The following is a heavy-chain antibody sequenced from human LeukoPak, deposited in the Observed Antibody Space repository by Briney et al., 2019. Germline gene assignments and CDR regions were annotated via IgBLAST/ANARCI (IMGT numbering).Heavy chain of an antibody. D-gene: IGHD3-10*01. V-gene: IGHV5-51*01. J-gene: IGHJ6*02. CDR2: IYPGDSDT. CDR3: ARLGTYGSGSYYYYYGMDV. CDR1: GYSFTSYW. Sequence: GESLKISCKGSGYSFTSYWIGWVRQMPGKGLEWMGIIYPGDSDTRYSPSFQGQVTISADKFISTAYLQWSSLKASDTAMYYCARLGTYGSGSYYYYYGMDVWGQGTTVTVSS.